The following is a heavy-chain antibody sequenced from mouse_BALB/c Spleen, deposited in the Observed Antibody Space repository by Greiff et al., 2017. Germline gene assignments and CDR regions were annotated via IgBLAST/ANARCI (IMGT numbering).Heavy chain of an antibody. CDR1: GYTFTSYT. CDR3: ARDGNYEFAY. V-gene: IGHV1-4*02. CDR2: INPSSGYT. J-gene: IGHJ3*01. D-gene: IGHD2-1*01. Sequence: QVQLQQSAAELARPGASVKMSCKASGYTFTSYTMHWVKQRPGQGLEWIGYINPSSGYTEYNQKFKDKTTLTADKSSSTAYMQLSSLTSEDSAVYYCARDGNYEFAYWGQGTLVTVSA.